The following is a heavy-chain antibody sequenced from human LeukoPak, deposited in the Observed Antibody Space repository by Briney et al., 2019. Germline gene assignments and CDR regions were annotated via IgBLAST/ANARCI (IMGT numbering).Heavy chain of an antibody. CDR3: ARRGGSGRSFDY. Sequence: SETLSPTCSVSGGSISSSSYYWGWLRQPPGKGLEWIGSMYYSGGNYYNPSLKSRVTISVETSKNQFSLKLSSVTAADTAVYYCARRGGSGRSFDYWGQGTLVTVSS. J-gene: IGHJ4*02. V-gene: IGHV4-39*01. CDR1: GGSISSSSYY. CDR2: MYYSGGN. D-gene: IGHD3-10*01.